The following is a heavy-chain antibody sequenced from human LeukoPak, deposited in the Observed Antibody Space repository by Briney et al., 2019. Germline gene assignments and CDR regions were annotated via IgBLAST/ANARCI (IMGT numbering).Heavy chain of an antibody. Sequence: PGGSLRLSCAASGFTVSSNYMSWVRQAPGKGLEWVSVIYSGGSTYCADSVKGRFTISRDNSKNTLYLQTNSLRAEDTAVYYCARKTYYYDSSYFDYWGQGTLVTVSS. CDR3: ARKTYYYDSSYFDY. J-gene: IGHJ4*02. V-gene: IGHV3-66*01. CDR1: GFTVSSNY. D-gene: IGHD3-22*01. CDR2: IYSGGST.